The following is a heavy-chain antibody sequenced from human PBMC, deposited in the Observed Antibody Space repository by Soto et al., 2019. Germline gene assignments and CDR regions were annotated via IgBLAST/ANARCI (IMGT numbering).Heavy chain of an antibody. V-gene: IGHV3-48*03. CDR1: GFTFSSYE. J-gene: IGHJ5*02. Sequence: AGPLRLSCAASGFTFSSYEMNWVRQAPGKGLEWVSYISSSGSTIYYADSVKGRFTISRDNAKNSLYLQMNSLRAEDTAVYYCARGSFRRNWFDPWGQGTLVTVSS. CDR2: ISSSGSTI. CDR3: ARGSFRRNWFDP.